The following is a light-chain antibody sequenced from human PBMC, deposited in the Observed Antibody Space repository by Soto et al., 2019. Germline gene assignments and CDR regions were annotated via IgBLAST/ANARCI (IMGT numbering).Light chain of an antibody. V-gene: IGKV4-1*01. CDR1: QSLLYSSNNKNY. CDR2: WAS. J-gene: IGKJ1*01. Sequence: IVMTQSPDSLAVSLGERATINCKSSQSLLYSSNNKNYLAWFQQRPGQPPRLLLYWASTRESGVSDRFNGSGSGTDFTLTISSLQAEDAAVYYCQQYTSSWTFGQGTKVEIK. CDR3: QQYTSSWT.